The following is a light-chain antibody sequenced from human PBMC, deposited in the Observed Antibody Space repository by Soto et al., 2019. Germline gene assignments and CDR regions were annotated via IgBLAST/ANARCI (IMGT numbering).Light chain of an antibody. V-gene: IGLV3-1*01. CDR1: KLGDKY. CDR2: QDS. J-gene: IGLJ2*01. CDR3: QAWDSSTAV. Sequence: SYELTQPHSVSVSPGQTASITCSGAKLGDKYACWYQQKPGQSPVLVIYQDSKRPSGIPERFSGSNSGNTATLTISGTQAMDEADYYCQAWDSSTAVFGGGTKLTVL.